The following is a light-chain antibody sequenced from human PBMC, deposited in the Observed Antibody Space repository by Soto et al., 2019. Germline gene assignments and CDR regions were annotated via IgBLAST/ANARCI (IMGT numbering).Light chain of an antibody. V-gene: IGKV3-20*01. Sequence: EIALTQSPGTLSLSPGERATLSCRASQSVSNNYLAWYQQKPGQAPRLLTYGASNRATGIPDRFSGSGSGTDFTLTISRLEPEDFAVYYCQQYGSSGTFGQGTKVDIK. CDR2: GAS. CDR1: QSVSNNY. CDR3: QQYGSSGT. J-gene: IGKJ1*01.